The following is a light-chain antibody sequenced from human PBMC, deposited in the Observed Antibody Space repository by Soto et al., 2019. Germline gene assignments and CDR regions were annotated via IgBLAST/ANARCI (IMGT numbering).Light chain of an antibody. CDR1: QGISSY. Sequence: IRMTHSPSSLSASTGYRVTITFRASQGISSYLAWYQQKLGKAPKLLIYDASNLETGVPSRFSGSGSGTDFTFTISSLKPEDIATYYCKQYSHLITFGQGTQLEIK. J-gene: IGKJ5*01. CDR3: KQYSHLIT. CDR2: DAS. V-gene: IGKV1-8*01.